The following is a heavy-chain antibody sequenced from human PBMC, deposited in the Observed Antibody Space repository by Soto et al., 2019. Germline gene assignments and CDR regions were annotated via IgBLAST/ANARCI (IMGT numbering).Heavy chain of an antibody. CDR2: IYYSGST. Sequence: YHRSLNRQPPGKGLEWIGYIYYSGSTYYNPSLKSRVTISVDTSKNQFSLKLSSVTAADTAVYYCALIYYDSSYDYWGQGTLVTVSS. J-gene: IGHJ4*02. CDR3: ALIYYDSSYDY. D-gene: IGHD3-22*01. V-gene: IGHV4-30-4*08. CDR1: YH.